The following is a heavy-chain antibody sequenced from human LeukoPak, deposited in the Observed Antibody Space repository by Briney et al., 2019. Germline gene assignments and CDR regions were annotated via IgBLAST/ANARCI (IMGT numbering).Heavy chain of an antibody. Sequence: GGSLRLSCAASGFTFSSYWMHWVRHAPGKGLVWVSRINSDGSSTSYADSVRGRFTISRDNAKNTLYLQMNSLRAEDTAVYYCARAHPRSGRGTGNAFDIWGQGTMVTVSS. CDR2: INSDGSST. CDR1: GFTFSSYW. D-gene: IGHD3-10*01. V-gene: IGHV3-74*01. J-gene: IGHJ3*02. CDR3: ARAHPRSGRGTGNAFDI.